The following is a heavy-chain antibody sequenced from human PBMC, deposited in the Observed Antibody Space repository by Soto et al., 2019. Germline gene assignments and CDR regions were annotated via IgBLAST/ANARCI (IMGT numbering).Heavy chain of an antibody. Sequence: EVQLVESGGGLVKPGGSLRLSCAASGFTFSSYSMNWVRQAPGKGLEWVSSISSSSSYIYYADSVKGRFTISRDNAKNSLYLQMNSLRAEDTAVYYCARDNLDTAYDLSPYYFDYWGQGTLVTVSS. CDR1: GFTFSSYS. V-gene: IGHV3-21*01. CDR2: ISSSSSYI. CDR3: ARDNLDTAYDLSPYYFDY. J-gene: IGHJ4*02. D-gene: IGHD5-18*01.